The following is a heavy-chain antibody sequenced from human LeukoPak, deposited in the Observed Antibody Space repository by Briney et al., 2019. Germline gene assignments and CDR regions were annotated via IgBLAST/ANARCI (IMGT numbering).Heavy chain of an antibody. CDR3: ARVTTERSWFDP. J-gene: IGHJ5*02. CDR2: ISAYNGNT. D-gene: IGHD3-22*01. V-gene: IGHV1-18*01. Sequence: ASVKVSCKASGYTFTSYGISWVRPAPGQGLEWMGWISAYNGNTNYAQKLQGRVTMTTDTSTSTAYMELRSLRSDDTAVYYCARVTTERSWFDPWGQGTLVTVSS. CDR1: GYTFTSYG.